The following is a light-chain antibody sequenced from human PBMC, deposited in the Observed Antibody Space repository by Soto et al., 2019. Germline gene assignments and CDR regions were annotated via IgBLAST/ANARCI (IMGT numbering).Light chain of an antibody. Sequence: QLVLTQSPSASASLGASVKLTCTLSSGHSSYAIAWHQQQPEKGPRYLMNLNIDGSHSKGDGIPDRFSGSSSGAERYLTISRLQAEDEADYYCQTWGTGIVVFGGGTKVTVL. CDR2: LNIDGSH. CDR1: SGHSSYA. J-gene: IGLJ2*01. CDR3: QTWGTGIVV. V-gene: IGLV4-69*01.